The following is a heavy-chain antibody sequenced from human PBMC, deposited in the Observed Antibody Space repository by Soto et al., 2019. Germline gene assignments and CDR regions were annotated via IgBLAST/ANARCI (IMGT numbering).Heavy chain of an antibody. D-gene: IGHD3-9*01. CDR2: MNPNSGNT. CDR3: ARDRGADYDILTGQTTTFDY. V-gene: IGHV1-8*01. CDR1: GYTFTSYD. Sequence: ASVKVSCKASGYTFTSYDINWVRQATGQGLEWMGWMNPNSGNTGYAQKFQGRVTMTRNTSISTAYMELSSLRSEDTAVYYCARDRGADYDILTGQTTTFDYWGQGTLVTVSS. J-gene: IGHJ4*02.